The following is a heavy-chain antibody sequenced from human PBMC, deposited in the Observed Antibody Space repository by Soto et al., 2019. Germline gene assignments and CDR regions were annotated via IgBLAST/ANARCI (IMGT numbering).Heavy chain of an antibody. Sequence: PSETLSLTCAVPGGSISSGGYSWSWIRQPPGKGLEWIGNIYPRGNTYYNASLKSRVAISVDLSRHQFSLKLNSVTAADTAMYYCARVAGDGWYDAWGQGTLVTVSS. CDR2: IYPRGNT. CDR3: ARVAGDGWYDA. CDR1: GGSISSGGYS. V-gene: IGHV4-30-2*01. J-gene: IGHJ5*02.